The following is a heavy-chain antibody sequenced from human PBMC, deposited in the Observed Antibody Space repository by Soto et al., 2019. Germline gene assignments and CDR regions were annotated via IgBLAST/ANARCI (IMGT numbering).Heavy chain of an antibody. CDR1: GFTFSSYG. V-gene: IGHV3-30*18. CDR3: AKDRLVTTLYRRRFDYGMDV. CDR2: ISYDGSNK. J-gene: IGHJ6*02. Sequence: QVQLVESGGGVVQPGRSLRLSCAASGFTFSSYGMHWVRQAPGRGLEWVAVISYDGSNKYYADSVKGRFTISRDNSKNRLYLQMKSLRAEDTAVYYCAKDRLVTTLYRRRFDYGMDVWGQGTTVTVSS. D-gene: IGHD4-17*01.